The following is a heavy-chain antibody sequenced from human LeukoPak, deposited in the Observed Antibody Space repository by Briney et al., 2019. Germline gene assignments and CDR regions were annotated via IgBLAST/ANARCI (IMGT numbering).Heavy chain of an antibody. Sequence: ASVTVSCTASGYTFTSYGISWVRQAPGQGLEWMGWISAYNGNTNYAQKLQGRGTMTTETSTRTAYMELRSLRSDDTAVYYCARVLATTGVDYWGQGTLVTVSS. V-gene: IGHV1-18*01. CDR1: GYTFTSYG. CDR2: ISAYNGNT. J-gene: IGHJ4*02. CDR3: ARVLATTGVDY. D-gene: IGHD5-12*01.